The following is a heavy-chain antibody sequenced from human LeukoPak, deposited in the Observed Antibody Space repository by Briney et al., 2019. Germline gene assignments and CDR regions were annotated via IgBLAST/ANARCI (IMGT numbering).Heavy chain of an antibody. V-gene: IGHV3-48*02. CDR3: ARDLGYCSSTSCSVVGFDP. J-gene: IGHJ5*02. D-gene: IGHD2-2*01. Sequence: GGSLRLSCAASGFTFSSYSMNWVRQAPGKGLEWVSYISSSSSTIYYADSVKGRFTISRDNAKNSLYLQMNSLRDEDTAVYYCARDLGYCSSTSCSVVGFDPWGQGTLVTVSS. CDR2: ISSSSSTI. CDR1: GFTFSSYS.